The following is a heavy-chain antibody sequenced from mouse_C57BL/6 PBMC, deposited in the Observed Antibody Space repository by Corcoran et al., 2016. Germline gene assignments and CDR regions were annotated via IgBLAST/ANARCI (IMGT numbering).Heavy chain of an antibody. CDR2: INTYSGVP. V-gene: IGHV9-3*01. CDR3: ARDSNWYFDV. Sequence: QNQLVQSGPELKKPGETVKISCKASGYTFTTYGMSWVKQAPGKGLKWMGWINTYSGVPTYADDFKGRFAFSLETSASTAYLQINNLKNEDTATCFCARDSNWYFDVWGTGTTVTVSS. CDR1: GYTFTTYG. J-gene: IGHJ1*03.